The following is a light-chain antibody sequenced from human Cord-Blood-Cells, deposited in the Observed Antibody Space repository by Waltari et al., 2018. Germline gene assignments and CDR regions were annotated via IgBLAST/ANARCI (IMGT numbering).Light chain of an antibody. CDR3: QVWVSSSDHVV. Sequence: SYVLTQPPSVSVAPGKTARITCGGNNIGSKSVHWYQQKPGQAPVLGVYEDSDRHSGIPERFSGSNSGNTATLTFSRVEAGDEADYYCQVWVSSSDHVVFGGGTKLTVL. CDR2: EDS. V-gene: IGLV3-21*03. J-gene: IGLJ2*01. CDR1: NIGSKS.